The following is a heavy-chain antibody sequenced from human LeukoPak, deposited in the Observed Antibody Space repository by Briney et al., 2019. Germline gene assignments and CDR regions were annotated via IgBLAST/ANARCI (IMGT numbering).Heavy chain of an antibody. D-gene: IGHD4-17*01. V-gene: IGHV3-23*01. Sequence: GGSLRLPCVASGFTFSSFAMKWARQASGKGLEWVSDISGSGGSTYYADAVKGRFITSRKNSKNTLYLQMSSLRAEDTAIYYCAKDRGDAANRYFDYWGQGTLVTVSS. CDR3: AKDRGDAANRYFDY. J-gene: IGHJ4*02. CDR2: ISGSGGST. CDR1: GFTFSSFA.